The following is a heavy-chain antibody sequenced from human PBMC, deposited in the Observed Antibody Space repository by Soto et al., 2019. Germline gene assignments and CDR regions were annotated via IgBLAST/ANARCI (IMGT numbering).Heavy chain of an antibody. Sequence: GAAGQVSCKSCGCTFTSYGISWVRQAPGQGLEWMGWIIPIFGTANYAQKFQGRVTITADESTSTAYMELSSLRSEDTAVYYCARTIEYSSSIFDYWGQGTLVTVSS. CDR2: IIPIFGTA. J-gene: IGHJ4*02. V-gene: IGHV1-69*13. CDR3: ARTIEYSSSIFDY. CDR1: GCTFTSYG. D-gene: IGHD6-6*01.